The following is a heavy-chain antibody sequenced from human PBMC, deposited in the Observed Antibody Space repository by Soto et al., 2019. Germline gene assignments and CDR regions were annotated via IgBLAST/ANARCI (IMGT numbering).Heavy chain of an antibody. V-gene: IGHV4-59*01. J-gene: IGHJ6*02. Sequence: PSETLSLTCNLSGGSFSSDHWGWIRQPPGQGLEWIGKLNNSGITNYNPSLQSRATISVDTSKNQFSLKLTSVTAADTAVYYCARDRPWDCSSSNYCYYYGLDVWGQGTTVTVSS. CDR1: GGSFSSDH. CDR3: ARDRPWDCSSSNYCYYYGLDV. CDR2: LNNSGIT. D-gene: IGHD2-2*01.